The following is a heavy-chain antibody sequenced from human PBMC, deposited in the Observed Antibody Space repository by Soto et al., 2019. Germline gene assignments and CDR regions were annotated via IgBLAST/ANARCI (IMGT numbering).Heavy chain of an antibody. Sequence: SETLSLTCTVSGGSISSYYWSWIRQPPGKGLEWIGYIYYSGSTNYNPSLKSRVTISVDTSKNQFSLKLSSVTAADTAVYYCARWDSSHGSRWFDPWGQGTLVTVS. CDR1: GGSISSYY. V-gene: IGHV4-59*01. D-gene: IGHD3-22*01. CDR2: IYYSGST. CDR3: ARWDSSHGSRWFDP. J-gene: IGHJ5*02.